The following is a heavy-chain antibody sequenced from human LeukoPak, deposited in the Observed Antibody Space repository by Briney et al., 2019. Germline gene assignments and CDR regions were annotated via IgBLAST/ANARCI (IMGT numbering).Heavy chain of an antibody. Sequence: SETLSLTCTVSGGSISSSSYYWGWIRQPPGKGLEWIGHIYYSGSTYYNPSLKSRVTISVDTSKNQFSLKLSSVTAADTAVYYCARGSSSSSLIDYWGQGTLVTVSS. V-gene: IGHV4-39*01. D-gene: IGHD6-13*01. CDR3: ARGSSSSSLIDY. CDR2: IYYSGST. J-gene: IGHJ4*02. CDR1: GGSISSSSYY.